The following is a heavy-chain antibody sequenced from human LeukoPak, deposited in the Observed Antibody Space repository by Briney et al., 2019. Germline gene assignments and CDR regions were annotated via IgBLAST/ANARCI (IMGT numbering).Heavy chain of an antibody. CDR2: MYSSGSI. V-gene: IGHV4-4*07. Sequence: SETLSLTCSVSGDSMTNHYWNWIRQPAGKGLEWIGRMYSSGSINYNPSLKSRVTMSIDTSKKQFSLKVTSVTAADTAVYYCAREDFAFDIWGQGTMVTVSS. CDR1: GDSMTNHY. J-gene: IGHJ3*02. CDR3: AREDFAFDI.